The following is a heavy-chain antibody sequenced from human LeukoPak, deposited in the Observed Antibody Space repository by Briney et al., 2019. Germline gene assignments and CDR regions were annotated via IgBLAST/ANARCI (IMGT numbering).Heavy chain of an antibody. CDR2: IYSGGST. CDR1: GYSFGEYA. J-gene: IGHJ4*02. Sequence: QPGRSLRLSCTASGYSFGEYALSWVRQAPGKGLEWVSVIYSGGSTYYADSVKGRFTISRDNSKNTVYLQMNSLRAEDTAVYYCASPAVWGELSLRYWGQGTLVTVSS. CDR3: ASPAVWGELSLRY. V-gene: IGHV3-53*01. D-gene: IGHD3-16*02.